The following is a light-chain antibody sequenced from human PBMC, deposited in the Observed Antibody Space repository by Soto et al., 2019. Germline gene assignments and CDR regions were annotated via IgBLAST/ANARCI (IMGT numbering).Light chain of an antibody. V-gene: IGLV1-40*01. CDR1: SSNIGAGYE. J-gene: IGLJ1*01. Sequence: QLVLTQPPSVSGAPGQRVTISCTGSSSNIGAGYEVHWYQQVPGTAPKLLIYGNNNRPSGVPDRFSGSKSGTSASLAITGLQAEDEAEYYCQSYDSSLSVLYVFGTGTKLTVL. CDR2: GNN. CDR3: QSYDSSLSVLYV.